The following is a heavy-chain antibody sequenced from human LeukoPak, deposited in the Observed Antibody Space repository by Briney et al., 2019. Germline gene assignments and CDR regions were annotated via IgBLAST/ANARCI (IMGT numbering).Heavy chain of an antibody. Sequence: SETLSLTCAVSGGSISSGGYSWSWIRQPPGKGLEWIGYIYHSGSTYYNPSLKSRVTISVDRSKNQFSLKLSSVTAADTAVYYCARVQRYSYAGNYYYGMDVWGQGTTVTVSS. D-gene: IGHD5-18*01. CDR2: IYHSGST. CDR3: ARVQRYSYAGNYYYGMDV. V-gene: IGHV4-30-2*01. CDR1: GGSISSGGYS. J-gene: IGHJ6*02.